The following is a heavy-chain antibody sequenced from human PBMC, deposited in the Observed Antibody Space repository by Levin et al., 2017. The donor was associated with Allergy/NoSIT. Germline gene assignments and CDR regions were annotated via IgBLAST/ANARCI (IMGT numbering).Heavy chain of an antibody. J-gene: IGHJ4*02. CDR2: IIPIFGTA. Sequence: GASVKVSCKASGGTFSSYAISWVRQAPGQGLEWMGGIIPIFGTANYAQKFQGRVTITADESTSTAYMELSSLRSEDTAVYYCARERYYYGSGSYPFDYWGQGTLVTVSS. V-gene: IGHV1-69*13. CDR3: ARERYYYGSGSYPFDY. D-gene: IGHD3-10*01. CDR1: GGTFSSYA.